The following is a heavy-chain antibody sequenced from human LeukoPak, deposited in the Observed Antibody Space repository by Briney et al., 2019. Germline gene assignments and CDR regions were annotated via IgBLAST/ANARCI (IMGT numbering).Heavy chain of an antibody. CDR3: ARDRGVRPVADAFDI. D-gene: IGHD6-19*01. V-gene: IGHV1-2*02. CDR1: GYTFTGYY. J-gene: IGHJ3*02. Sequence: ASVKVSCKASGYTFTGYYMHWVRQAPGQGLEWMGWINPNSGGTNYAQKFQGRVTMTRDTSISTAYMELSRLRSDDTAVYYCARDRGVRPVADAFDIWGQGTMVTVSS. CDR2: INPNSGGT.